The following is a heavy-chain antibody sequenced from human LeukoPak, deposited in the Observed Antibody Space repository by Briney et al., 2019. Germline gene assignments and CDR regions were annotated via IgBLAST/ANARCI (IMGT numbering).Heavy chain of an antibody. CDR1: GYTFTGYY. V-gene: IGHV1-2*02. CDR2: INPNGGGT. CDR3: ARDPPTVALPFHY. D-gene: IGHD4-11*01. J-gene: IGHJ4*02. Sequence: ASVKVSCKASGYTFTGYYMHSVRQAPGQGLEWMGWINPNGGGTNYAQKFQGRVTMTRDTSISTAYMELSRLRSDDTAVYYCARDPPTVALPFHYWGQGTLLTVPS.